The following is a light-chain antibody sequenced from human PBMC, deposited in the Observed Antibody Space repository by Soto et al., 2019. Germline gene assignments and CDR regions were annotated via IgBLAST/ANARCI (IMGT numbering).Light chain of an antibody. J-gene: IGLJ2*01. Sequence: QSALTPPASVSGSPGQSITISCPGTSSDVGGNYYVSWYQRHPGKAPRLMIYDVTNRPSGVSDRFSGSKSGNTASLTISGLQTEDEADYYCSSHTSSSAVVFGGGTKVTVL. CDR1: SSDVGGNYY. V-gene: IGLV2-14*03. CDR3: SSHTSSSAVV. CDR2: DVT.